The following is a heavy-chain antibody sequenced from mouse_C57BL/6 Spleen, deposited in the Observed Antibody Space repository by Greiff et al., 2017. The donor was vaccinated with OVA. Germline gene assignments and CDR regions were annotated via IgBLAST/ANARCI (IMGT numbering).Heavy chain of an antibody. Sequence: QVQLQQPGAELVKPGASVKMSCKASGYTFTSYWITWVKQRPGQGLEWIGDIYPGSGSTNYNEKFKSKATLTVDTASSTAYMQLSSLTSEDSAVYYCAREGAITTVVPFDYWGQGTTLTVSS. J-gene: IGHJ2*01. CDR3: AREGAITTVVPFDY. CDR1: GYTFTSYW. CDR2: IYPGSGST. V-gene: IGHV1-55*01. D-gene: IGHD1-1*01.